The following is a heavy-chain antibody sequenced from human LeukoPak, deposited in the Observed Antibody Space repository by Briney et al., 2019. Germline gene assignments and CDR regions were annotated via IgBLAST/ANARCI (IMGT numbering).Heavy chain of an antibody. CDR1: GFTFSNYA. CDR3: AKGGMYYDILTGYSMDAFDI. V-gene: IGHV3-23*01. Sequence: PGGSLRLSCAASGFTFSNYAMSWVRQAPGKGLEWVAAISGSGAGTYYADSVKGRSTISRDNSKNTLYLQMNSLRAEDTAVYYCAKGGMYYDILTGYSMDAFDIWGQGTMVTVSS. D-gene: IGHD3-9*01. CDR2: ISGSGAGT. J-gene: IGHJ3*02.